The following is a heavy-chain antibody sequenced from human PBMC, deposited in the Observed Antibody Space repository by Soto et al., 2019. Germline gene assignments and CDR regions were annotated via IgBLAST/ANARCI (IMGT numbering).Heavy chain of an antibody. V-gene: IGHV3-21*01. CDR3: AREGINNYNEYYFDS. Sequence: XGSLRLSCAASGFSFSTYSMNWVRQAPGKGLEWVSSISGSGNYTHYADFLRGRFTISRDNAKTSLYLQMNSLRAEDTAVYYCAREGINNYNEYYFDSWGQGTVVTVSS. CDR2: ISGSGNYT. CDR1: GFSFSTYS. J-gene: IGHJ4*02. D-gene: IGHD4-4*01.